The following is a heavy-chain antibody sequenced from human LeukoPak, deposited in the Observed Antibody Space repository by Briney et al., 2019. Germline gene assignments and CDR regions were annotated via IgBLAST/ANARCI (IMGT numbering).Heavy chain of an antibody. CDR1: GFSFNNYA. CDR3: AKGAYDYIEIAYFDY. J-gene: IGHJ4*02. CDR2: IIGSSGTT. D-gene: IGHD5-12*01. V-gene: IGHV3-23*01. Sequence: GSLRLSCVASGFSFNNYAMNWVRQAPGKGLEWVSLIIGSSGTTFYADSVKGRFTISRDKSKSTLYLQMNSLRAEDTAVYYCAKGAYDYIEIAYFDYWGQGSLVTVSS.